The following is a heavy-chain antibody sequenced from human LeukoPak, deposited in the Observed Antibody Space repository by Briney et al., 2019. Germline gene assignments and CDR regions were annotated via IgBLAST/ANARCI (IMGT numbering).Heavy chain of an antibody. CDR2: IRSDGKYK. V-gene: IGHV3-30*02. D-gene: IGHD2-2*01. CDR3: AKGADIVVVPAAPWYNWFDP. J-gene: IGHJ5*02. CDR1: GFTFSTYG. Sequence: PGGSLRLSCAASGFTFSTYGMHWVRQAPGKGLEWVAYIRSDGKYKPYADSVKGRFTISRDNSKNTLYLQMNSLRAEDTAVYYCAKGADIVVVPAAPWYNWFDPWGQGTLVTVSS.